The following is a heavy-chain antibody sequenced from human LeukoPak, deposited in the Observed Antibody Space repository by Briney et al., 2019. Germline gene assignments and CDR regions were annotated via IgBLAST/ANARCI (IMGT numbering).Heavy chain of an antibody. CDR2: IYHSGST. V-gene: IGHV4-4*02. Sequence: PSETLSLTCAVSGSFISSSNWWSWVRQPPGKGLEWIGEIYHSGSTNYNPSLKSRVTISVDTSKNQFSLKLSSVTAADTAVYYCARGFGPLIYWGQGTLVTVSS. CDR3: ARGFGPLIY. D-gene: IGHD3-10*01. CDR1: GSFISSSNW. J-gene: IGHJ4*02.